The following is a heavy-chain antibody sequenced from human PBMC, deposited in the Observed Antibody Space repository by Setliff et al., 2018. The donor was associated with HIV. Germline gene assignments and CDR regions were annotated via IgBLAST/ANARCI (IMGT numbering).Heavy chain of an antibody. CDR3: SRDVGVPGRGNALDY. D-gene: IGHD1-26*01. Sequence: VSCKASGYSFTGNYLHWVRQAPGQGLEWMGRIAPNSGGTKYAQKFEGRVTMTRDTSINTVYMEVSSLRSDDTAVYYCSRDVGVPGRGNALDYWGQGTQVTVSS. J-gene: IGHJ4*02. CDR1: GYSFTGNY. V-gene: IGHV1-2*06. CDR2: IAPNSGGT.